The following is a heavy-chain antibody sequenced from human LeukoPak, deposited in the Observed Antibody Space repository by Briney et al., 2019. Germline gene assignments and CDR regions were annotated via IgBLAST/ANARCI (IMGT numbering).Heavy chain of an antibody. Sequence: GSLRLSCAASGFTFSSYSMNWVRQAPGKGLEWVSSISSSSSYIYYADSVKGRFTISRDNAKSSLYLQMNSLRAEDTAVYYCARDPPYSRSQSQGYWGQGTLVTVSS. D-gene: IGHD1-26*01. CDR2: ISSSSSYI. CDR1: GFTFSSYS. CDR3: ARDPPYSRSQSQGY. V-gene: IGHV3-21*01. J-gene: IGHJ4*02.